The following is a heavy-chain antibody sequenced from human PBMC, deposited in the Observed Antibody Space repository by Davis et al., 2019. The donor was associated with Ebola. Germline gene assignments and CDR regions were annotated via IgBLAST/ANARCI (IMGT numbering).Heavy chain of an antibody. CDR1: GYTLTELS. CDR2: FDPEDGET. CDR3: ARVGHGDKGLGAFDI. Sequence: AASVKVSCKVSGYTLTELSMHWVRQAPGKGLEWMGGFDPEDGETIYAQKFQGRVTMTEDTSTDTAYMELSSLRSEDTAVYYCARVGHGDKGLGAFDIWGQGTMVTVSS. D-gene: IGHD4-17*01. V-gene: IGHV1-24*01. J-gene: IGHJ3*02.